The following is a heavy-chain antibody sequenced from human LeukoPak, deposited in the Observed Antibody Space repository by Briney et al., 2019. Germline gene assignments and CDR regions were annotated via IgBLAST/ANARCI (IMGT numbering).Heavy chain of an antibody. V-gene: IGHV3-7*01. D-gene: IGHD3-9*01. CDR2: IKQDGSEK. Sequence: PGGSLRLSCAASGFTFSSYWMSWVRQAPGKGLKWVANIKQDGSEKYYVDSVKGRFTISRDNAKNSLYLQMNSLRAEDTAVYYCARDGPHYDILTGYPDYWGQGTLVTVSS. J-gene: IGHJ4*02. CDR1: GFTFSSYW. CDR3: ARDGPHYDILTGYPDY.